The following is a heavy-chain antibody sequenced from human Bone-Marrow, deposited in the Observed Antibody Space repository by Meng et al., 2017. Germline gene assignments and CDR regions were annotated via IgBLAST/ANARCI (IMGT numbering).Heavy chain of an antibody. CDR1: GGSFSDYY. CDR2: INHSGST. J-gene: IGHJ4*02. CDR3: ARGPTTMAHDFDY. Sequence: QLQEWGAGLLKPSETLSLSCVVSGGSFSDYYWSWIRQPPGKGLEWIGEINHSGSTNYNPSLESRATISVDTSQNNLSLKLSSVTAADSAVYYCARGPTTMAHDFDYWGQGTLVTVSS. D-gene: IGHD4-11*01. V-gene: IGHV4-34*01.